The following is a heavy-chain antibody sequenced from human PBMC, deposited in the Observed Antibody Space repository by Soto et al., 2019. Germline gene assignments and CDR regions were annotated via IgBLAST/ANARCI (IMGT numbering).Heavy chain of an antibody. CDR3: AREGWFGELLSFDYYGMDV. CDR1: GYSVSGNLAA. CDR2: TYDRSKWYN. J-gene: IGHJ6*02. V-gene: IGHV6-1*01. D-gene: IGHD3-10*01. Sequence: QTLSLTWPICGYSVSGNLAAWNWILQSPSRGLECLGRTYDRSKWYNDYAVSVKSRITINPDKSKNQFSLQLNSVTPEDTAVYYCAREGWFGELLSFDYYGMDVWGQGTTVTVSS.